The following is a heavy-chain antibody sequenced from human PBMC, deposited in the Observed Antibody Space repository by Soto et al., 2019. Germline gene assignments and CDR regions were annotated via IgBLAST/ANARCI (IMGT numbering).Heavy chain of an antibody. CDR1: GGSISSGDYY. J-gene: IGHJ6*02. V-gene: IGHV4-30-4*01. CDR2: LYYSGTT. CDR3: ARALIELWPPCYGMEG. Sequence: PSETLSLTCTVSGGSISSGDYYWSWIRQPPGKGLEWIGYLYYSGTTYYNPSLKSRVTISVDTSMNQFSLKVNSVTAAATAVYYCARALIELWPPCYGMEGWGQGTTVTACS. D-gene: IGHD3-16*01.